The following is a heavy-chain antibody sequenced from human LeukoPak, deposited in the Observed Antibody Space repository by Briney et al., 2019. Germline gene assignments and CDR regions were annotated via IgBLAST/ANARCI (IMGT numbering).Heavy chain of an antibody. Sequence: PSETLSLTCTVSGYSISSGYYWGWIRQTPGKGLEWIGNIFYSGGTYYSPSLTSRVTISLDTSRNQFSLKLNSVTAADTAVYYCARGRYYYDSSGTLRFDPWGQGTLVTVPS. CDR1: GYSISSGYY. V-gene: IGHV4-38-2*02. CDR3: ARGRYYYDSSGTLRFDP. D-gene: IGHD3-22*01. CDR2: IFYSGGT. J-gene: IGHJ5*02.